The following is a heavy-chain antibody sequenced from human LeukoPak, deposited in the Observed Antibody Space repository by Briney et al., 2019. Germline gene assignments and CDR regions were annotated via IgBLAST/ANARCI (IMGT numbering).Heavy chain of an antibody. Sequence: PSETLSLTCTVSGGSISPYYWSWIRQPPGKGLEWIGYIYCSGSTNYNPSLKSRVTMSVDTSKNQFSLKLSSVTAADTAVYYCAREAGIAADDAFDIWGQGTMVTVSS. J-gene: IGHJ3*02. CDR2: IYCSGST. CDR3: AREAGIAADDAFDI. V-gene: IGHV4-59*12. CDR1: GGSISPYY. D-gene: IGHD6-25*01.